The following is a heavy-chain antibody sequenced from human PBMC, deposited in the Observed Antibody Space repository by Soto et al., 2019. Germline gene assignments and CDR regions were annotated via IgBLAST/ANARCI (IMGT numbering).Heavy chain of an antibody. CDR3: ARRSVTTYHFFDY. CDR1: GFTFNNYD. D-gene: IGHD4-17*01. J-gene: IGHJ4*02. Sequence: EVQLVESGGGLVKPGGSLRLSCAASGFTFNNYDMDWVRQAPGKGLEWVSSINKASIYIYYADSVRGRFTISRDNAKNSLYLQMNSLRVEDTAVYYCARRSVTTYHFFDYWGQGTLVTVSP. CDR2: INKASIYI. V-gene: IGHV3-21*01.